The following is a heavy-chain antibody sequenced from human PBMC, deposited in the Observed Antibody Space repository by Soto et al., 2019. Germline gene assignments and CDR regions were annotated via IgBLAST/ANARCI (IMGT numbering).Heavy chain of an antibody. J-gene: IGHJ4*02. CDR2: IYASGSP. CDR1: GGSISVYY. Sequence: QVQLQESGPGHVKPSETLSLTCTISGGSISVYYWSWIRQSPGQALEWIGYIYASGSPYYNPSLRSRVLISADTSKNQVSLELTSATAADTAVYFCARGVGSSLPRYWGRGTLVTVSS. V-gene: IGHV4-59*01. D-gene: IGHD1-26*01. CDR3: ARGVGSSLPRY.